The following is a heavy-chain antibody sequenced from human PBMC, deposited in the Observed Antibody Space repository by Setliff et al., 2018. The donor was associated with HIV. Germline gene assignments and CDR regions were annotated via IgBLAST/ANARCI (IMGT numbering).Heavy chain of an antibody. V-gene: IGHV3-48*03. CDR3: ARSSLGTATHFDS. CDR2: ISSSGDTI. J-gene: IGHJ4*02. D-gene: IGHD2-15*01. CDR1: GFTFSTYE. Sequence: PGGSLRLSCAASGFTFSTYEMNWVRQAPGKGLEWVSYISSSGDTIYYADSVKLRFTISRDNAKNSLDLQLNYLRAGDTAVYYCARSSLGTATHFDSWGQGTLVT.